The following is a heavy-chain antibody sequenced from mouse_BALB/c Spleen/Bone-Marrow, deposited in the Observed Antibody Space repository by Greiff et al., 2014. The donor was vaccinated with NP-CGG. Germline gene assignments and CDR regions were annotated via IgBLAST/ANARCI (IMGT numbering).Heavy chain of an antibody. CDR2: ISDGGSYT. CDR1: GFIFSDYY. CDR3: ARSGEKYGAMDY. D-gene: IGHD1-1*02. Sequence: EVHLVESGGGSVKPGGSLKLSCTASGFIFSDYYMYWVRQTPEKRLEWVAAISDGGSYTYYPDSVKGRFTISRDNAKNNLYLQMSSLKSEDTAMYYCARSGEKYGAMDYWGQGTSVTVSS. V-gene: IGHV5-4*02. J-gene: IGHJ4*01.